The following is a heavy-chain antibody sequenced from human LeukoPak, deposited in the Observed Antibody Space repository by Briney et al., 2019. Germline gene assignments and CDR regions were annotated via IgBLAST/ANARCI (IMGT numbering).Heavy chain of an antibody. CDR3: ARVTSPYYYEY. CDR2: ISYDGSNK. Sequence: GRSLRLSCAASGFTFSSYAMHWVRQAPGKGLEWVAVISYDGSNKYYADSVKGRFTISRDNSKNTLYLQMNSLRAEDTAVYYCARVTSPYYYEYRGPGTLVTVSS. V-gene: IGHV3-30*04. J-gene: IGHJ4*02. CDR1: GFTFSSYA.